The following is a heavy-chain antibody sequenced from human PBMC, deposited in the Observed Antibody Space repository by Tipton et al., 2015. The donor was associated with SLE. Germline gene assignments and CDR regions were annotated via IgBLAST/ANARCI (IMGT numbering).Heavy chain of an antibody. CDR2: ITSRSSYI. Sequence: SLRLSCAASGFSFSDYSMNWVRQAPGKGQEWVSFITSRSSYIYYADSVKGRFTVSRDNAENSLSLQMNSLRTEDTALYFCAKDILGLGYCTGLADWGQGTLAIASS. CDR3: AKDILGLGYCTGLAD. J-gene: IGHJ4*02. V-gene: IGHV3-21*04. D-gene: IGHD2-8*02. CDR1: GFSFSDYS.